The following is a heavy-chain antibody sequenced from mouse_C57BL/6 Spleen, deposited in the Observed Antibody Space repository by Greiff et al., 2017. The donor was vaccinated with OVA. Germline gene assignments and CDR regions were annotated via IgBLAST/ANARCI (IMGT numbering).Heavy chain of an antibody. J-gene: IGHJ1*03. CDR2: IYPYNGVS. CDR1: GYSFTGYY. CDR3: ARYPYGNYEYWYFDV. V-gene: IGHV1-31*01. Sequence: EVQVVESGPELVKPGASVKISCKASGYSFTGYYMHWVKQSHGNILDWIGYIYPYNGVSSYNQKFKGKATLTVDKSSSTAYMELRSLTSEDAAVYYCARYPYGNYEYWYFDVGGTGTTVTVSS. D-gene: IGHD2-1*01.